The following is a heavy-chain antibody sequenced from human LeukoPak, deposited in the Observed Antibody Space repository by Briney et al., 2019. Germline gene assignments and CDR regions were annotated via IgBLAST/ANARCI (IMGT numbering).Heavy chain of an antibody. J-gene: IGHJ4*02. CDR1: GGSISSSSYY. CDR3: ARDFGSSGYYWVY. Sequence: PSETLSLTCTVSGGSISSSSYYWGWIRQPPGKGLEWIGSIYYSGSTYYNPSLKSRVTISVDTSKNQFSLKLSSVTAADTAVYYCARDFGSSGYYWVYWGQGTLATVSS. D-gene: IGHD3-22*01. V-gene: IGHV4-39*02. CDR2: IYYSGST.